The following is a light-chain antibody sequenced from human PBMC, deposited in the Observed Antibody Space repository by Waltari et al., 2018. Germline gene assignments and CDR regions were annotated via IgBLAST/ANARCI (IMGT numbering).Light chain of an antibody. V-gene: IGLV2-8*01. CDR2: EVS. J-gene: IGLJ2*01. CDR3: SSYAGSNTVV. CDR1: SSDVGGYNY. Sequence: QSALTQPPSASGSPGQSVTISCTGTSSDVGGYNYVSWYQQHPGKAPKLMIYEVSKRPSGAPDRCSGSKSGNTASRTVSGLQAEDEADYYCSSYAGSNTVVFGGGTKLTVL.